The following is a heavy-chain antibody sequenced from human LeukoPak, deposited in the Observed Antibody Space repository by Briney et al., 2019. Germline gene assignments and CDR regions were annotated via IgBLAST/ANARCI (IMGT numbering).Heavy chain of an antibody. J-gene: IGHJ4*02. CDR1: GFTVSNNY. CDR2: IYSGGNT. V-gene: IGHV3-53*01. D-gene: IGHD6-25*01. CDR3: ARYSSGCFDY. Sequence: PGGSVRLSCAASGFTVSNNYMTWVRQAPGKGLEWVSVIYSGGNTFYADSVKGRFAISRDNSKNTLYLQMNSLRAEDTAVYYCARYSSGCFDYWGQGTLVTVSS.